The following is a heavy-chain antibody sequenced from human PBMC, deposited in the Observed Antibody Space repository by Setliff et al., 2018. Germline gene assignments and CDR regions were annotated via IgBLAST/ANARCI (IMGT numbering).Heavy chain of an antibody. D-gene: IGHD2-21*02. CDR3: ARSLVTAGDAFDI. J-gene: IGHJ3*02. CDR2: IKQDGTEK. V-gene: IGHV3-7*03. Sequence: GGSLRLSCAASGFTFRKYWMNWVRQAPGKGLEWVANIKQDGTEKNYVDSVKDRFTISRDNAKNSLYLQMNSLRVEDTAVYYCARSLVTAGDAFDIWGQGTMVTVSS. CDR1: GFTFRKYW.